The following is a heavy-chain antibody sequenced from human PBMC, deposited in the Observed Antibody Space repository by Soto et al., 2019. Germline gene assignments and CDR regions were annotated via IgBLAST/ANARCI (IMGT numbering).Heavy chain of an antibody. CDR2: IRQDGGEK. D-gene: IGHD4-17*01. Sequence: PWGSLRLSCRASGYTFINYYIICFRQAPFKWREWVANIRQDGGEKYYVDSVKGRFTISRDNTQNSMYLQMNSLRAEDTAVYYCARAPDYGPHLDYWGQGILVTVSS. J-gene: IGHJ4*02. CDR1: GYTFINYY. CDR3: ARAPDYGPHLDY. V-gene: IGHV3-7*03.